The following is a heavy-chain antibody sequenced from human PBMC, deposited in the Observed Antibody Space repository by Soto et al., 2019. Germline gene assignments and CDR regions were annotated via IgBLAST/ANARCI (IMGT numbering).Heavy chain of an antibody. D-gene: IGHD5-12*01. Sequence: GGSLRLSCAASGFSVSSTYMSWVRQAPGKGLERVSTLSDGGSSHYADSVTGRFSVSRDNSKNTLYLQMNGLRADDTAIYYCARDYASGGYDYRGQGTQVTVSS. J-gene: IGHJ4*02. CDR2: LSDGGSS. CDR1: GFSVSSTY. CDR3: ARDYASGGYDY. V-gene: IGHV3-53*01.